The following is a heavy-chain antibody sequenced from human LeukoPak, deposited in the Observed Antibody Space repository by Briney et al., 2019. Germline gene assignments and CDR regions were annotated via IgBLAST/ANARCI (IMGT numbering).Heavy chain of an antibody. CDR2: IKQDGSEK. CDR3: ARAYADY. J-gene: IGHJ4*02. V-gene: IGHV3-7*03. CDR1: GFTFSNYW. Sequence: GGSLRLSCAASGFTFSNYWMSWVRQAPGKGLEWVANIKQDGSEKYYVDFVKGRFTISRGNVKNSLYLQMNSLRAEDTAVYYCARAYADYWGQGTLVAVSS.